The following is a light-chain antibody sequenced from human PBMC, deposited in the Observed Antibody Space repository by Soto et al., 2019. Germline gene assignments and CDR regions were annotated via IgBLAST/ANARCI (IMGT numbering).Light chain of an antibody. CDR2: AAS. CDR3: QQYNNWPPYT. Sequence: EIVMTQSPATLSVSPGARATLSCRASQSVSSNLAWYQQKPGQAPRLLIYAASTRATGIPARFSGGGSGTEFSLTISSLQSEDFAVYYCQQYNNWPPYTFGQGTKLEIK. V-gene: IGKV3-15*01. CDR1: QSVSSN. J-gene: IGKJ2*01.